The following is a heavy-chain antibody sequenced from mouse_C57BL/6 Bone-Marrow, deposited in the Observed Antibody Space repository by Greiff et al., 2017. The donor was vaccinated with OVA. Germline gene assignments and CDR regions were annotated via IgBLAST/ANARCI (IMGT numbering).Heavy chain of an antibody. D-gene: IGHD4-1*01. CDR3: ARQLGY. Sequence: EVQRVESGGGLVQPGGSLKLSCAASGFTFSDYYMYWVRQTPEQRLEWVAYISNGGGSTYYPETVKGRFTISRDNAKNTLYLQLSRLKSEDTAMYYCARQLGYWGQGTSVTVSS. J-gene: IGHJ4*01. CDR2: ISNGGGST. CDR1: GFTFSDYY. V-gene: IGHV5-12*01.